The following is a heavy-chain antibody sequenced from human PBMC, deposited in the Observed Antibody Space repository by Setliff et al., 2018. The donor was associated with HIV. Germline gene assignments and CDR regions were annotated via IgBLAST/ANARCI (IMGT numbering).Heavy chain of an antibody. CDR1: GDSVSSRSYY. J-gene: IGHJ4*02. CDR2: IYYSGST. D-gene: IGHD3-22*01. V-gene: IGHV4-39*01. CDR3: ARQAIFGYYDSSGYLDY. Sequence: SETLSLTCTVSGDSVSSRSYYWSWIRRPPGKGLEWIGYIYYSGSTYYNPSLQSRVTISVDTSKNLFSLRLSSVTASDTAVYYCARQAIFGYYDSSGYLDYWGQGTLVTVSS.